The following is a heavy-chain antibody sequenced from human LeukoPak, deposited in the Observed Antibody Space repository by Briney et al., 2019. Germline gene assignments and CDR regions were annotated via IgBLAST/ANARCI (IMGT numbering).Heavy chain of an antibody. Sequence: GGSMRLSCAASGFTFNSYWMSWVRQAPGKGLEWVAKMKQDGSEKYYVDSVKGRFTISRDNSKNTLYLQMNSLRAEDTAVYYCARVAAAGTSAEYFQHWGQGTLVTVSS. D-gene: IGHD6-13*01. J-gene: IGHJ1*01. CDR2: MKQDGSEK. V-gene: IGHV3-7*01. CDR3: ARVAAAGTSAEYFQH. CDR1: GFTFNSYW.